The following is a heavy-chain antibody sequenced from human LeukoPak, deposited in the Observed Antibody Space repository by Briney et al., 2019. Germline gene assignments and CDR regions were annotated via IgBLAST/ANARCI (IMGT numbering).Heavy chain of an antibody. CDR2: IRYDGSNK. CDR1: GFTFVSHE. D-gene: IGHD6-13*01. V-gene: IGHV3-30*02. CDR3: AKGDGAAAGRFDY. J-gene: IGHJ4*02. Sequence: PGGSLRLSCVASGFTFVSHEMNWVRQAPGKGLEWVAFIRYDGSNKYYADSVKGRFTISRDNSKNTLYLQMNSLRAEDTAVYYCAKGDGAAAGRFDYWGQGTLVTVSS.